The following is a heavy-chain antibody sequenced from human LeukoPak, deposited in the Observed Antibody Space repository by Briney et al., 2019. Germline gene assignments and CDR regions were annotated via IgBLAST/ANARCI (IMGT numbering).Heavy chain of an antibody. D-gene: IGHD2-15*01. CDR1: GYTFTDYY. J-gene: IGHJ4*02. V-gene: IGHV1-2*02. Sequence: ASVKVSCKGSGYTFTDYYLHWVRQAPGQGLEWVGYINPRDGGTSSPPNFRGRVTMTTDASSSTVYMELSRLTSDDTAIYYCAREGNGLLSKDLDYWGQGALVTVSS. CDR2: INPRDGGT. CDR3: AREGNGLLSKDLDY.